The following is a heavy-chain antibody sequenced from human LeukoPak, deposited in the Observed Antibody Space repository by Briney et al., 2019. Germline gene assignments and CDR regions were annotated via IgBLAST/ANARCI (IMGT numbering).Heavy chain of an antibody. CDR1: GGSISSYY. CDR3: AREGDSNSVGWFDP. J-gene: IGHJ5*02. V-gene: IGHV4-4*07. CDR2: IYTSGST. D-gene: IGHD6-13*01. Sequence: SETLSLTCTVSGGSISSYYWSWIRQPAGKGLEWIGRIYTSGSTNYNPSLKSRVTILVDTSRNQFSLKLSSVTAADTAVYYCAREGDSNSVGWFDPWGQGTLVTVSS.